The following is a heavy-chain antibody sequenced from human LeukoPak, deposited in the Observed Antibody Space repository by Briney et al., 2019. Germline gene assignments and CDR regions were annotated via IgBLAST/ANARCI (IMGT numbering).Heavy chain of an antibody. Sequence: SVKVSCKASGGTFSSYTISWVRQAPGQGLEWMGRIIPILGIANYAQKFHGRVTITPDKSSSTAYMELRSLRTEDTAVYYCARGGRDGYNPAVDYWGQGTLVTVPS. CDR1: GGTFSSYT. CDR3: ARGGRDGYNPAVDY. V-gene: IGHV1-69*02. J-gene: IGHJ4*02. D-gene: IGHD5-24*01. CDR2: IIPILGIA.